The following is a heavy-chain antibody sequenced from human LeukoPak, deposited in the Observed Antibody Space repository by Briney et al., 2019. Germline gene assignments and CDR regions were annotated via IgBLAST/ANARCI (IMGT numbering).Heavy chain of an antibody. V-gene: IGHV1-24*01. J-gene: IGHJ5*02. CDR3: ATDPSTAGWFDP. Sequence: ASVKVSCKVSGYTLTELSMHWVRQAPGKGLEWMGGFDPEDGETIYAQKFQGRVTMTEDTSTDTAYMELSSLRSEDTAVYYCATDPSTAGWFDPWGQGTLVTVSS. CDR1: GYTLTELS. D-gene: IGHD5/OR15-5a*01. CDR2: FDPEDGET.